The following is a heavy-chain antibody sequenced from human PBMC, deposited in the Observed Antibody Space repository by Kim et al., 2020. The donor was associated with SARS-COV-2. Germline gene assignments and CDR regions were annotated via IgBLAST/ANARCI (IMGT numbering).Heavy chain of an antibody. D-gene: IGHD6-19*01. J-gene: IGHJ6*02. CDR3: ARIPIAVAGTSYYYGMDV. Sequence: VKGRFTISRDNAKNSLYLQMNSLRAEDTALYYCARIPIAVAGTSYYYGMDVWGQGTTVTVSS. V-gene: IGHV3-11*06.